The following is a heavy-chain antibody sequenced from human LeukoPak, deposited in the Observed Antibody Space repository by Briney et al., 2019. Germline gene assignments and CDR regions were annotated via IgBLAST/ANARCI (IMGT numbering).Heavy chain of an antibody. CDR1: GGSISSSSYY. Sequence: SETLSLTCTVSGGSISSSSYYWGWIRQPPGKGLEWIGSIYYSGSTYYNPSLKSQVTISVDTSKNQFSLTRSSVTAADTAVYYCARVGELSLYLDYWGQGTLVTVSS. J-gene: IGHJ4*02. CDR3: ARVGELSLYLDY. D-gene: IGHD3-16*02. V-gene: IGHV4-39*07. CDR2: IYYSGST.